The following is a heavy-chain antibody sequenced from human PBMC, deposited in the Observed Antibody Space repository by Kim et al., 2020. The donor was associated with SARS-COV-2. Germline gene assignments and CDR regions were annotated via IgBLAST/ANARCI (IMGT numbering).Heavy chain of an antibody. CDR1: GFTFSSYG. CDR2: ISYDGSNK. Sequence: GGSLRLSCAASGFTFSSYGMHWVRQAPGKGLEWVAVISYDGSNKYYADSVKGRFTISRDNSKNTLYLQMNSLRAEDTAVYYCARGGSIAAAGTHNWFDPWGQGTLVTVSS. J-gene: IGHJ5*02. CDR3: ARGGSIAAAGTHNWFDP. V-gene: IGHV3-33*05. D-gene: IGHD6-13*01.